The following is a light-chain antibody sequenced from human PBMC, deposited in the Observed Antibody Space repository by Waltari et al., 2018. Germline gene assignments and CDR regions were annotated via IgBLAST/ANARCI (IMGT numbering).Light chain of an antibody. CDR1: QGISSF. Sequence: QLTQSPSSLSASVGDRVTITCRASQGISSFLAWYQQKAGKAPKLLIYAASTLQSGVPSRFSGSGSGTDFTLTISSLQPEDFATYYCQQLNSYPPTFGGGTEVEIK. CDR3: QQLNSYPPT. J-gene: IGKJ4*01. CDR2: AAS. V-gene: IGKV1-9*01.